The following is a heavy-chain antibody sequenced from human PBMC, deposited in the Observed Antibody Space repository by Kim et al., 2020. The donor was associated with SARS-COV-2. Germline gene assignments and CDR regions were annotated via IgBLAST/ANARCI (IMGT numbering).Heavy chain of an antibody. D-gene: IGHD6-13*01. Sequence: GGSLRLSCAASGFTFSSYAMHWVRQAPGKGLEWVAVISYDGSNKYYADSVKGRFTISRDNSKNTLYLQMNSLRAEDTAVYYCARGDRLIYSSSGGVYYY. CDR1: GFTFSSYA. J-gene: IGHJ6*01. V-gene: IGHV3-30*04. CDR3: ARGDRLIYSSSGGVYYY. CDR2: ISYDGSNK.